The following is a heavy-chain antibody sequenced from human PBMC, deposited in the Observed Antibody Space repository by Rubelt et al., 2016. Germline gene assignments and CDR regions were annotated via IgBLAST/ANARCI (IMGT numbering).Heavy chain of an antibody. CDR2: VSYDGTNE. Sequence: VQLVESGGGLIQPGGSLRLSCAASGFTFSSYGMHWVRQAPGKGLEWVAIVSYDGTNEHYADSVRGRFTISRDNSKNTRSLQMNSLKSEDTAVYYCATNQRGPIDYWGQGTLVTVSS. D-gene: IGHD3/OR15-3a*01. J-gene: IGHJ4*02. V-gene: IGHV3-30*03. CDR3: ATNQRGPIDY. CDR1: GFTFSSYG.